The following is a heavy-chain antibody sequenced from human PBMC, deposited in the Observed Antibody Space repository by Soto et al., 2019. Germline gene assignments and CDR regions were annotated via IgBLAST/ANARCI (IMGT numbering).Heavy chain of an antibody. D-gene: IGHD2-15*01. CDR2: ISGSGGTT. CDR3: AKDGSSVAATYYYYGMDV. CDR1: GFTFSSYA. Sequence: GGSLRLSCAASGFTFSSYALSWVRQAPGKGLEWVSAISGSGGTTYYADSVKGRFTISRDNSKNSLYLQMNSLRTEDTALYYCAKDGSSVAATYYYYGMDVWGQGTTVTVSS. J-gene: IGHJ6*02. V-gene: IGHV3-23*01.